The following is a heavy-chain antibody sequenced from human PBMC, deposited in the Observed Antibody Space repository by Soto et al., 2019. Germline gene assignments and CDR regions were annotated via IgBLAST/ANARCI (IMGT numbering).Heavy chain of an antibody. Sequence: PGGSLRLSCAASGFTFSNFGMHCVRQAPGKGLECVALISNHGTEKYYLDSVKGRFTISRDNSKNTMYLQMNSLRAEDTAVYYCVKDGAYSGRYYFEYWGQGTMVTVSS. J-gene: IGHJ4*02. CDR2: ISNHGTEK. CDR1: GFTFSNFG. CDR3: VKDGAYSGRYYFEY. D-gene: IGHD1-26*01. V-gene: IGHV3-30*18.